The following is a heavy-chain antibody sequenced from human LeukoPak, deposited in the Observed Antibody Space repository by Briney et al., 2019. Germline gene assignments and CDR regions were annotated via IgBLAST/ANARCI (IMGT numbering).Heavy chain of an antibody. CDR1: GFTFSSYW. CDR3: ARGQLGGYSGYDYEDWFDP. V-gene: IGHV3-7*01. CDR2: IKKDGSEK. Sequence: PGGSMRLSCAASGFTFSSYWMSWVRQAPGKGLEWVANIKKDGSEKYYVDSVKGRFTISRDNAKTSLYLQMNSLRAEDTAVYYCARGQLGGYSGYDYEDWFDPWGQGTLVTVSS. D-gene: IGHD5-12*01. J-gene: IGHJ5*02.